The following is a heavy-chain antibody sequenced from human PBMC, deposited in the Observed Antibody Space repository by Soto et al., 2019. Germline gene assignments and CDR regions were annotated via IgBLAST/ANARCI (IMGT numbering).Heavy chain of an antibody. CDR2: ISGSGGST. Sequence: GGSLRLSCAASGFTFSSYAMSWVRQAPGKGLEWVSAISGSGGSTYYADSVKGRFTISRDNSKNTLYLQMNSLRAEDTAVYYCAKPPTNSTKLLWFGDPWYYYGMDVWGQGTTVTVSS. CDR3: AKPPTNSTKLLWFGDPWYYYGMDV. D-gene: IGHD3-10*01. J-gene: IGHJ6*02. CDR1: GFTFSSYA. V-gene: IGHV3-23*01.